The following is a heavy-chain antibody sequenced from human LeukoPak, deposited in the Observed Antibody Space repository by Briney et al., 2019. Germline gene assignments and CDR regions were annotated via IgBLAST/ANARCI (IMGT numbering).Heavy chain of an antibody. J-gene: IGHJ6*03. CDR1: GFTFSSYG. V-gene: IGHV3-30*02. D-gene: IGHD2/OR15-2a*01. Sequence: GGSLRLSCAASGFTFSSYGMHWVRQAPGKGLEWVAFIRYDGSNKYYADSVKGRFTISRDNAKNSLYLQMNSLRAEDTAVYYCARVRREMKRSLGRITEYSYYYYMDVWGKGTTVTVSS. CDR3: ARVRREMKRSLGRITEYSYYYYMDV. CDR2: IRYDGSNK.